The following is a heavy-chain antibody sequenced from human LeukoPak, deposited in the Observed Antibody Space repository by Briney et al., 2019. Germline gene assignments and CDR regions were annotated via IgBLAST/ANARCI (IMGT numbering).Heavy chain of an antibody. CDR2: ISSTSSNL. J-gene: IGHJ3*02. V-gene: IGHV3-21*01. CDR1: DFPFNTYS. CDR3: ARLISGALTMIASGGAFDI. D-gene: IGHD3-22*01. Sequence: GGSLRLSCAVSDFPFNTYSMSWVRQAPGKAPEWVSSISSTSSNLHYADSVRGRFVISRDNAKNSLYLQMYSLRAEDTALYYCARLISGALTMIASGGAFDIWGQGTMVTVSS.